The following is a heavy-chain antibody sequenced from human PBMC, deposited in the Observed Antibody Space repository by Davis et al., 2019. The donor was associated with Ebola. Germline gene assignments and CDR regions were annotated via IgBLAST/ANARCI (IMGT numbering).Heavy chain of an antibody. Sequence: GESLKISCAASGFAFDSYALHWVRQVPGKGLEWVAVISYDGSNKYYADSVKGRFTISRDNSKNTLYRQMNSLRAEDTAVYYCARMPLDYYYGMDVWGKGSTVTVSS. V-gene: IGHV3-30-3*01. J-gene: IGHJ6*04. CDR2: ISYDGSNK. D-gene: IGHD2-2*01. CDR1: GFAFDSYA. CDR3: ARMPLDYYYGMDV.